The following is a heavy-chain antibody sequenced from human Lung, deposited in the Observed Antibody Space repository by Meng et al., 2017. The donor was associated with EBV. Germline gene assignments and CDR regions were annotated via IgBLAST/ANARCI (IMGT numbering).Heavy chain of an antibody. CDR3: ARELCSGGSCYPDY. D-gene: IGHD2-15*01. J-gene: IGHJ4*02. CDR1: GGSIISGGYY. V-gene: IGHV4-31*01. Sequence: VQLKESGPGLVKPSQTLSLTGTVSGGSIISGGYYWSWIRQHPGKGLEWIGYIYYSGSTYYNPSLKSLVTISVDTSKNQFSLKLSSVTAADTAVYYCARELCSGGSCYPDYWGQGTLVTASS. CDR2: IYYSGST.